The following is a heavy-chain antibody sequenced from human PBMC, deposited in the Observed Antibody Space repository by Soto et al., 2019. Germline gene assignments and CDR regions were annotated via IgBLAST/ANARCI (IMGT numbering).Heavy chain of an antibody. CDR3: AKGSTIAARPWWFDP. J-gene: IGHJ5*02. D-gene: IGHD6-6*01. CDR1: GYTFTGYY. Sequence: ASVKVSCKASGYTFTGYYIHWVRQAPGQGLEWMGVINPTGGSTTYAQKFQGRLTMTRDTSTSTVYMELGSLRSEDTAVYYCAKGSTIAARPWWFDPWGQGTQVTVSS. CDR2: INPTGGST. V-gene: IGHV1-46*01.